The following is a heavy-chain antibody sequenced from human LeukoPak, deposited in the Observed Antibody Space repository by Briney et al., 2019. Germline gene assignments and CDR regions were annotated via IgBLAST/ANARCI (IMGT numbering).Heavy chain of an antibody. Sequence: GGSLRLSCAASGFTFSSYWMHWVRQAPGKGLEWVSAISGSGGSTYYADSVRGRFTISRDNSKNTLYLQMNSLRAEDTAVYYCAKIDPYDFWSGYSPTKSDYWGQGTLVTVSS. CDR2: ISGSGGST. CDR1: GFTFSSYW. CDR3: AKIDPYDFWSGYSPTKSDY. V-gene: IGHV3-23*01. D-gene: IGHD3-3*01. J-gene: IGHJ4*02.